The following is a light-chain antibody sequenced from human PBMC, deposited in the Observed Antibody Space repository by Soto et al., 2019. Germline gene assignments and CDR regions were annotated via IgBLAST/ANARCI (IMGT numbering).Light chain of an antibody. CDR1: QSVSSN. CDR3: QQYNNWPPIT. CDR2: GAS. Sequence: EIVMTQSPATLSVSPGERATLSCSASQSVSSNLAWYQQKPRQAPRLLISGASTRANGIPARFSGSGSGTEFTPPISSLQSPDFAASYCQQYNNWPPITFGQGTRLEIK. J-gene: IGKJ5*01. V-gene: IGKV3-15*01.